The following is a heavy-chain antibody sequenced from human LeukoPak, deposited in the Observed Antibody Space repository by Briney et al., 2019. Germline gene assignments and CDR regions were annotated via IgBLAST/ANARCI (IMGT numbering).Heavy chain of an antibody. CDR2: INHSGST. Sequence: SETLSLTCAVYGGSFSGYYWSWIRQSPGKGLEWIGEINHSGSTNYNPSLKSRVTISVDTSKNQFSLKLSSVTAADTAVYYCANEGYCSSTSCSRAFDIWGQGTMVTVSS. CDR3: ANEGYCSSTSCSRAFDI. J-gene: IGHJ3*02. D-gene: IGHD2-2*01. CDR1: GGSFSGYY. V-gene: IGHV4-34*01.